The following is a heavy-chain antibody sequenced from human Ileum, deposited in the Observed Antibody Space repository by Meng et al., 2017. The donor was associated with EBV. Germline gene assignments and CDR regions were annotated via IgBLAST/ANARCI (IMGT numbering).Heavy chain of an antibody. CDR3: ASSDYYRSDY. CDR1: GGSISRSDW. J-gene: IGHJ4*02. Sequence: QVQLQESGPGLVKPSETLSLTCAVSGGSISRSDWWSWVRQPPGKGLEWIGGTSHSGSTNYSPSLKSRVTISLDKSKNQLSLKLNSVTAADTAVYYCASSDYYRSDYWGQGTLVTVSS. V-gene: IGHV4-4*02. CDR2: TSHSGST. D-gene: IGHD3-22*01.